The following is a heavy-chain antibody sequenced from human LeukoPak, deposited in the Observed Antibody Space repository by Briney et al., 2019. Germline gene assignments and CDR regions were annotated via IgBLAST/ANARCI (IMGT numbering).Heavy chain of an antibody. D-gene: IGHD2-21*01. J-gene: IGHJ4*02. CDR2: FYRGDTT. V-gene: IGHV3-53*01. CDR1: GFSVSSSY. CDR3: AREVISIPSYFDS. Sequence: GGSLGLSCAASGFSVSSSYMYWARQAPGKGLEWVSFFYRGDTTYYAESVRGRFTISRDNSKNTLYLLMNSLIPEDTAVYYCAREVISIPSYFDSWGQGTLVTVSS.